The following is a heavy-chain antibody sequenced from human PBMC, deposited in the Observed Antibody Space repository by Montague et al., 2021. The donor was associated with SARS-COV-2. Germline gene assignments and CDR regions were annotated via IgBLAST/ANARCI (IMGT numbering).Heavy chain of an antibody. V-gene: IGHV4-39*01. J-gene: IGHJ4*02. CDR1: GGSISSGSYY. CDR3: ARHGKTRIAMIVVVIGYFDY. CDR2: IYYSGST. Sequence: SETLSLTCTVSGGSISSGSYYWGWIRQPPGKGLEWIGNIYYSGSTYYNPSLKSRVTISVDTSKNQFSLKLSSVTAADTAVYYCARHGKTRIAMIVVVIGYFDYWGQGTLVTVSS. D-gene: IGHD3-22*01.